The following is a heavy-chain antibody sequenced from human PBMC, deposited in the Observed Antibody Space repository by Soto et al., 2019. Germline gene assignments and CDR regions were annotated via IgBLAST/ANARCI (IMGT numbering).Heavy chain of an antibody. CDR1: GFSLTTGAVG. CDR3: AHRSYFDSGEDF. D-gene: IGHD3-9*01. J-gene: IGHJ4*02. V-gene: IGHV2-5*02. Sequence: QITLKESGPTLVKPTQTLTLTCTFSGFSLTTGAVGVGWIRQPPGKALEWLAVIYWDDDKRYSPSLKSRLTIXKXXSKNQVVLTMTNVDPVDTGTYYCAHRSYFDSGEDFWGQGTLVTVSS. CDR2: IYWDDDK.